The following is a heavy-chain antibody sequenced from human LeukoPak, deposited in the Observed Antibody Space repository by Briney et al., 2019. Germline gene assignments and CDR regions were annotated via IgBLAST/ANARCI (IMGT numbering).Heavy chain of an antibody. CDR2: VSDTSAII. V-gene: IGHV3-23*01. D-gene: IGHD2-21*01. Sequence: GGSLRLSCAASGFNFSSYAMAWVRQAPGKGLEWVSLVSDTSAIIHQADSVRGRFTISRDNAKYTIYLQMNSLRVEDTAIYYCVKVLAWHLGSMDVWGQGTTVTVSS. CDR3: VKVLAWHLGSMDV. CDR1: GFNFSSYA. J-gene: IGHJ6*02.